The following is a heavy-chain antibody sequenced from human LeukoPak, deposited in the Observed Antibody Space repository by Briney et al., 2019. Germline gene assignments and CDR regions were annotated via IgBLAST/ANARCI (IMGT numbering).Heavy chain of an antibody. CDR1: GYTFTSYD. CDR3: ARALGYSRALSFDP. CDR2: TNPNSGNT. Sequence: GASVKVSCKASGYTFTSYDINWVRQATGQGLEWMGWTNPNSGNTGYAQKFQGRVTMTRNTSISTAYMELSSLRSEDTAVYYCARALGYSRALSFDPWGQGTLVTVSS. D-gene: IGHD6-19*01. V-gene: IGHV1-8*01. J-gene: IGHJ5*02.